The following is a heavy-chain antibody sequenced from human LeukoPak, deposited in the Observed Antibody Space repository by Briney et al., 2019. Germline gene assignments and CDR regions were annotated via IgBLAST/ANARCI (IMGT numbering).Heavy chain of an antibody. V-gene: IGHV3-7*01. J-gene: IGHJ1*01. Sequence: GESLRLSCSASGFTFSSYWIIWVRQAPGKGLDWVANINQYGSEKYYVDSVKGRFTISRDNAKNSLYLQMHSLRAEATAVYYCARDLVVVVAATPDAEYFQHWGQGTLVTVSS. D-gene: IGHD2-15*01. CDR1: GFTFSSYW. CDR3: ARDLVVVVAATPDAEYFQH. CDR2: INQYGSEK.